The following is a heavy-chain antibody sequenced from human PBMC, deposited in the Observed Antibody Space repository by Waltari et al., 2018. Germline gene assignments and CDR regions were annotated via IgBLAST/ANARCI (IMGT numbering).Heavy chain of an antibody. D-gene: IGHD1-1*01. J-gene: IGHJ4*02. CDR1: GYTFSNYD. V-gene: IGHV1-8*03. CDR3: ARGIRNELFSDY. CDR2: MNPTSSNT. Sequence: QVQLVQSGAEVQKPGASVKVSCKTSGYTFSNYDITWIRQATGRGLEWMGWMNPTSSNTGFRRGFRVRVTFPTDTSTTPAYMVLTNLRSEDTGMYYCARGIRNELFSDYWGQRTLVTISS.